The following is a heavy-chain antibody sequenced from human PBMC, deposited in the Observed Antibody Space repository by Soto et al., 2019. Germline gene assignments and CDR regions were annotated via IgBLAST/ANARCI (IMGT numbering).Heavy chain of an antibody. CDR3: ARSTDVLLDX. V-gene: IGHV1-8*01. CDR2: MNPNSGNT. Sequence: GASGKVSLKASGYTFTSYDINWVRQATGQGIEWMGWMNPNSGNTGYAQKLEGRVTITMKTSISTVYMELSSLRSEETAVYYCARSTDVLLDXWGQGILVTVSX. D-gene: IGHD3-10*01. CDR1: GYTFTSYD. J-gene: IGHJ4*02.